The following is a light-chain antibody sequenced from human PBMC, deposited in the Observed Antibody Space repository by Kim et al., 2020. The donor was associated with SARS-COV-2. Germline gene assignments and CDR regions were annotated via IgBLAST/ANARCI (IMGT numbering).Light chain of an antibody. CDR3: SSYTTSSTWV. Sequence: QSITSSCTGTSSDVGGYDYVSWYQQHPGKAPKLMIYAVTKRPSGVSNRFTGSKSGNTASLTISGLQAEDEADYYCSSYTTSSTWVFGGGTKLTVL. V-gene: IGLV2-14*03. CDR1: SSDVGGYDY. CDR2: AVT. J-gene: IGLJ3*02.